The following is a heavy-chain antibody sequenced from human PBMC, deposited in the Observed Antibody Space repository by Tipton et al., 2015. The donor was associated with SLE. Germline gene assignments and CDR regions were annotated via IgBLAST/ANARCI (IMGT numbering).Heavy chain of an antibody. CDR3: ARRTIFGVVQNVFDI. CDR2: INHSGST. D-gene: IGHD3-3*01. V-gene: IGHV4-34*01. J-gene: IGHJ3*02. Sequence: TLSLTCAVYGGSFSGYYWSWIRQPPGKGLEWIGEINHSGSTNYNPSLKSRVTISIDTSKNRFSLKLSSVTAADTAVYYCARRTIFGVVQNVFDIWGQGTMVTVSS. CDR1: GGSFSGYY.